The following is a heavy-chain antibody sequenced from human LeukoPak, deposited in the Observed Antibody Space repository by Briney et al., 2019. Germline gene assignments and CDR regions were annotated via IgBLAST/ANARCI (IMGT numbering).Heavy chain of an antibody. D-gene: IGHD3-10*01. V-gene: IGHV5-51*01. J-gene: IGHJ3*02. CDR1: GYFFTSYW. CDR3: ARSYGSGSYGGAFDI. CDR2: IYPGDSDT. Sequence: RGEPLKISCKGSGYFFTSYWIGWVRQMPGKGLEWMGIIYPGDSDTRYSPSFQGQVTMSADKSISTAYLQWSSLKASDTAMYYCARSYGSGSYGGAFDIWGQGTMVTVSS.